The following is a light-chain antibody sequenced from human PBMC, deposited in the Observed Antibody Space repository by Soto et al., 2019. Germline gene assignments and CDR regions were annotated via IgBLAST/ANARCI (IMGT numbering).Light chain of an antibody. J-gene: IGKJ1*01. CDR3: QQYKTYSRT. CDR1: QSISPW. Sequence: DIQMTQSPSTLSASVGDRVTITCRASQSISPWLAWYQQRPGKAPKVLMYTTSTLQAGVPPRFSGSGYGTEFNLTVSSLQLDDFATLYSQQYKTYSRTFGQGTKVEIK. V-gene: IGKV1-5*03. CDR2: TTS.